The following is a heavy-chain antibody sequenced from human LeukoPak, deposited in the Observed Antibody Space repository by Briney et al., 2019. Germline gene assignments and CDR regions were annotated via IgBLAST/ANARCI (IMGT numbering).Heavy chain of an antibody. V-gene: IGHV3-48*01. Sequence: PGGSLRLSCATSGFTFTNYGINWVRQAPGKGLEWVAYISSSAILYADSVKGRFTISRDNSKNTLYLQMNSLRAEDTAVYYCASYLGDMDVWGKGTTVTVSS. D-gene: IGHD3-16*02. CDR1: GFTFTNYG. CDR3: ASYLGDMDV. J-gene: IGHJ6*03. CDR2: ISSSAI.